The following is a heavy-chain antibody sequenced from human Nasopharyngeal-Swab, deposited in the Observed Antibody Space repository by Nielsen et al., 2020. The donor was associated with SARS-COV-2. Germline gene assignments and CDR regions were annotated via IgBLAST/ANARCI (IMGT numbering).Heavy chain of an antibody. V-gene: IGHV3-23*01. CDR3: AKAVIPNFYYSAMDV. D-gene: IGHD2-21*01. Sequence: VRQAPGKGLEWVSAISGSGGSTYYADSVKGRFTVSRDTSKNTVYLQMSRLRGEDTAVYYCAKAVIPNFYYSAMDVWGQGTTVTVSS. CDR2: ISGSGGST. J-gene: IGHJ6*02.